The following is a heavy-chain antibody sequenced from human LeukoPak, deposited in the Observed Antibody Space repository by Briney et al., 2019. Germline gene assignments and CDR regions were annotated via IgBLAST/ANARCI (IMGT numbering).Heavy chain of an antibody. CDR3: ARGENYDLLTSSYHCFDY. J-gene: IGHJ4*02. CDR1: GFTFRTYW. Sequence: PGGSLRLSCAASGFTFRTYWMYWVRQAPGKGLVWVSGIKNDGSSTTYADSVKGRFTIPRDNAKNTLYLQMNSLRDEDTAIYYCARGENYDLLTSSYHCFDYWGQGDLVTVSS. CDR2: IKNDGSST. D-gene: IGHD3-9*01. V-gene: IGHV3-74*01.